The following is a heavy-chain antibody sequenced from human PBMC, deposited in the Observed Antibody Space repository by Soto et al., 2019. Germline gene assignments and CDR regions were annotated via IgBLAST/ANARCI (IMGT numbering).Heavy chain of an antibody. CDR1: GDSVSSNSAA. CDR2: TSYRSKWHN. V-gene: IGHV6-1*01. D-gene: IGHD6-13*01. J-gene: IGHJ1*01. Sequence: QTRSLTCAISGDSVSSNSAAWNWIRQCPSRGLEWLGRTSYRSKWHNDYAVSVKSRITLNPDTSKNQFTLQLNSVTPEDTALYHCAREDRSSWEAYFQHWGQGTLVNVSS. CDR3: AREDRSSWEAYFQH.